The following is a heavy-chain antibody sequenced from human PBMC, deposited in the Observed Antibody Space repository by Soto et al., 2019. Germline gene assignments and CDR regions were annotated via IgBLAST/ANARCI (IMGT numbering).Heavy chain of an antibody. J-gene: IGHJ3*02. D-gene: IGHD4-17*01. CDR3: ARDGTYGDFDAFDI. V-gene: IGHV3-21*01. CDR1: ECTFVGYS. Sequence: PGGSKRLSSAAAECTFVGYSRNWVRKAPGKGLEWVSSISSSSSYIYYADSVKGRFTISRDNAKNSLYLQMNSLRAEDTAVYYCARDGTYGDFDAFDIWGQGTMVTVSS. CDR2: ISSSSSYI.